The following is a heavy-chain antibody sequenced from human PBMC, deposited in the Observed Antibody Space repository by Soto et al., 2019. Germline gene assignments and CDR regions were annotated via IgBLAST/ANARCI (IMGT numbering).Heavy chain of an antibody. J-gene: IGHJ5*02. D-gene: IGHD2-15*01. CDR3: AREERCSRGSCYSLSWFDP. V-gene: IGHV4-34*01. Sequence: QVQLQQWGAGLLKPSETLSLTCAVYGGSFSGYYWSWIRQPPGKGLEWIGEINHSGSTNYNPSLKSRVTISVDTSMNQFSLKLSSVTAADTAVYYCAREERCSRGSCYSLSWFDPWGQGTLVTVSS. CDR2: INHSGST. CDR1: GGSFSGYY.